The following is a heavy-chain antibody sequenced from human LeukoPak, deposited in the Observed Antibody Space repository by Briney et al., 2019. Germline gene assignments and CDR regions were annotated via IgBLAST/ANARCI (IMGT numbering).Heavy chain of an antibody. CDR2: IYTSGST. V-gene: IGHV4-59*10. CDR1: GGSFSGYY. D-gene: IGHD3-22*01. Sequence: SETLSLTCAVYGGSFSGYYWSWIRQPAGKGLEWIGRIYTSGSTNYNPSLKSRVTISVDTSKNQFSLKLSSVTAADTAVYYCARYGYYDSSVSFDPWGQGTLVTVSS. CDR3: ARYGYYDSSVSFDP. J-gene: IGHJ5*02.